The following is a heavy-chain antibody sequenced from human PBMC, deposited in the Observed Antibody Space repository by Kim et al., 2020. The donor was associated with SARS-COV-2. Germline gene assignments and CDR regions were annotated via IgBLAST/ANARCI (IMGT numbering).Heavy chain of an antibody. V-gene: IGHV4-59*01. J-gene: IGHJ4*02. Sequence: YNPSLKSRVTISVDTSKNQFSLNLSSLTAADTAVYYCARASSGSYYDFDYWGQGTLVTVSS. D-gene: IGHD1-26*01. CDR3: ARASSGSYYDFDY.